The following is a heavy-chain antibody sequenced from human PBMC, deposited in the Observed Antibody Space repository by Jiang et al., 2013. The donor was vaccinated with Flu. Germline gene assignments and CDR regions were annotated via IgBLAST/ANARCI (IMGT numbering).Heavy chain of an antibody. CDR2: VRPSGGAT. D-gene: IGHD5-24*01. J-gene: IGHJ4*02. CDR1: GYTFTRYY. V-gene: IGHV1-46*03. Sequence: SGAEVKEPGASVKVSCKASGYTFTRYYIHWVRQAPGQGPEWMGLVRPSGGATTYAQRFQGRVTMTRDTSTSTVYMELSSLRSDDTAVYYCARIEGAVATIWGTGGQGTLVTVS. CDR3: ARIEGAVATIWGT.